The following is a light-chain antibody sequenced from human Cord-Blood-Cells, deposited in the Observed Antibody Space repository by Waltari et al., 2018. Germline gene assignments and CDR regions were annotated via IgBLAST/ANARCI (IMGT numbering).Light chain of an antibody. Sequence: QSALTQPASVSGSPGQSITLSCTGTSSAVGSYNLVSWYQQHPGKAPKLMIYEGSKRPSGVSNRFSGSKSGNTASLTISGLQAEDEVDYYCCSYAGSSTYVFGTGTKVTVL. V-gene: IGLV2-23*01. J-gene: IGLJ1*01. CDR3: CSYAGSSTYV. CDR2: EGS. CDR1: SSAVGSYNL.